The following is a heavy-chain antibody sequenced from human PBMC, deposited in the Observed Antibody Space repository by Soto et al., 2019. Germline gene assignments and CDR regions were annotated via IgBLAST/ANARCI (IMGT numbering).Heavy chain of an antibody. J-gene: IGHJ4*02. CDR1: GFIVSSNY. CDR3: VRGRYGSEIH. Sequence: EVRLMESGGGLVQPGGSLRLSCAASGFIVSSNYMTWVRQAPGKGLEWVSLLYSGGATHYAASVKGRFTISSHSSQNTLFLQMNSLSTEDTATYYCVRGRYGSEIHWGQGTKVTVSS. D-gene: IGHD3-10*01. V-gene: IGHV3-53*04. CDR2: LYSGGAT.